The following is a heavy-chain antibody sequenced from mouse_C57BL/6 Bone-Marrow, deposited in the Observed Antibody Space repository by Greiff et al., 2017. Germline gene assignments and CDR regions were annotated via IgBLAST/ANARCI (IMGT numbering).Heavy chain of an antibody. CDR2: IYPSDSET. CDR1: GYTFTSYW. J-gene: IGHJ3*01. D-gene: IGHD2-5*01. CDR3: ARGAYSNYAWFAY. Sequence: QVQLQQPGAELVRPGSSVKLSCKASGYTFTSYWMDWVKQRPGQGLEWIGNIYPSDSETPYNQKFKDKATLTVDKSSSTAYMQLSSLTSEDSAVYYCARGAYSNYAWFAYWGQGTLVTVSA. V-gene: IGHV1-61*01.